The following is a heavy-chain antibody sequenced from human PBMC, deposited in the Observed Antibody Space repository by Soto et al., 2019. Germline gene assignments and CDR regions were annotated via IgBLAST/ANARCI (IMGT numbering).Heavy chain of an antibody. CDR1: GGTFSSYA. Sequence: QVQLVQSGAEVKKPGSSVKVSCKASGGTFSSYAISWVRQAPGQGLEWMGGIIPILGTANYAQKFQGRVTITADKSTSTAYMELSSLRSEDTAVYYCATRYSSSYIYYYYYYGMHVWGQGTTVTVSS. J-gene: IGHJ6*02. CDR3: ATRYSSSYIYYYYYYGMHV. CDR2: IIPILGTA. D-gene: IGHD6-6*01. V-gene: IGHV1-69*06.